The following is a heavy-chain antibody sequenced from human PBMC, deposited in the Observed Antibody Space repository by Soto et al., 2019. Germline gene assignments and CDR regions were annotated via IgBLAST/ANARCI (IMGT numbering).Heavy chain of an antibody. CDR2: FHYSANT. CDR1: GDSISSNY. CDR3: AKTKEGGFDP. V-gene: IGHV4-59*01. J-gene: IGHJ5*02. Sequence: QVQLQESGPGLVKPSETLSLTCTVSGDSISSNYWSWIRQPPGKGLEWIGYFHYSANTNYNPSLXSRVLIXXDTSKNQFFLKLTSVTATDTAVYYCAKTKEGGFDPWGQGILVTVSS. D-gene: IGHD3-16*01.